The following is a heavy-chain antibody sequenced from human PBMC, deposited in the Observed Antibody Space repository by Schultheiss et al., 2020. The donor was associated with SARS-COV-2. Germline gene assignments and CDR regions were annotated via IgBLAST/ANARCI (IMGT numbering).Heavy chain of an antibody. V-gene: IGHV4-61*08. J-gene: IGHJ4*02. D-gene: IGHD1-26*01. CDR1: GGSISSGDYY. Sequence: SETLSLTCTVSGGSISSGDYYWSWIRQPPGKGLEWIGYIYYSGGTKYNPSLRSRVTISVDTSKNQFSLKLSSVTAADTAVYYCARRDTIVGAIAYFDYWGQGTLVTVSS. CDR2: IYYSGGT. CDR3: ARRDTIVGAIAYFDY.